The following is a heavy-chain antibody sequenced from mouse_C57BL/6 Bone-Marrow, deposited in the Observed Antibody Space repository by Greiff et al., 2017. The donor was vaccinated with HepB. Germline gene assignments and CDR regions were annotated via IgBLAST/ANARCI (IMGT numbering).Heavy chain of an antibody. J-gene: IGHJ1*03. CDR3: AKGDYGSSYGYFDV. D-gene: IGHD1-1*01. V-gene: IGHV2-5*01. CDR2: IWRGGST. Sequence: VKLVESGPGLVQPSQSLSITCTVSGFSLTSYGVHWVRQSPGKGLEWLGVIWRGGSTDYNAAFMSRLSITKDNSKSQVFFKMNSLQADDTAIYYCAKGDYGSSYGYFDVWGTGTTVTVSS. CDR1: GFSLTSYG.